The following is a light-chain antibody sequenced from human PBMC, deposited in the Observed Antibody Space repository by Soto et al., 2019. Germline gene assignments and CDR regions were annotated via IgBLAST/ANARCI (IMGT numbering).Light chain of an antibody. CDR2: GAS. CDR3: QQYGSFWT. J-gene: IGKJ1*01. Sequence: EIVLTHSPGTLSLSPGERATLSCRASQTISSSYLAWYQQKPGQAPRLLIYGASSRATGIPDRFSGSGSGTDFTLTISRLEPEDFAVYYCQQYGSFWTFGQGTKVDI. CDR1: QTISSSY. V-gene: IGKV3-20*01.